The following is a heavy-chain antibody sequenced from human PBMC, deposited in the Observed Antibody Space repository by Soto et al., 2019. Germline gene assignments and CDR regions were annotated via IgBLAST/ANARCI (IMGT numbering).Heavy chain of an antibody. V-gene: IGHV4-39*01. Sequence: PSETLSLTCTVSGGSTSSSSYYWGWIRQPPGKGLEWIGSIYYSGSTYYNPSLKSRVTISVDTSKNQFSLKLSSVTAADTAVYYCARLGYSYGNWFDPWGQGTLVTVSS. CDR1: GGSTSSSSYY. CDR3: ARLGYSYGNWFDP. CDR2: IYYSGST. D-gene: IGHD5-18*01. J-gene: IGHJ5*02.